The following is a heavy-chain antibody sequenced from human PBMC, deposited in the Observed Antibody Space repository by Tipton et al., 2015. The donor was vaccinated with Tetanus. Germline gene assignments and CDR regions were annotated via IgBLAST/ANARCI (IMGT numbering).Heavy chain of an antibody. V-gene: IGHV4-59*01. CDR2: ITYSART. J-gene: IGHJ4*02. CDR1: GSSMSSYY. CDR3: ARVKVSVYGTQVDYFLDS. D-gene: IGHD2/OR15-2a*01. Sequence: TLSLTCSVSGSSMSSYYWSWFWQTPGKRLEWIGYITYSARTKYNPSLTSRVTLSLEASKNEFSLRLSSVTAADTAVYHCARVKVSVYGTQVDYFLDSWGQGTLVTVSS.